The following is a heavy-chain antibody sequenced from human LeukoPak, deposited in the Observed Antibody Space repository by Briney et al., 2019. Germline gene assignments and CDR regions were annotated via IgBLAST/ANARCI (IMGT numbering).Heavy chain of an antibody. J-gene: IGHJ6*02. V-gene: IGHV4-4*07. CDR3: ATLNLYRGMDV. CDR1: GGSISDSY. CDR2: INRNGIT. Sequence: PSETLSLTCSVSGGSISDSYWGWIRQPAGSGLEWIGRINRNGITKYNPSLGSRVTMSVDPSKNQLSLTLRSVTAADTAVYYCATLNLYRGMDVWGQGTTVTVSS.